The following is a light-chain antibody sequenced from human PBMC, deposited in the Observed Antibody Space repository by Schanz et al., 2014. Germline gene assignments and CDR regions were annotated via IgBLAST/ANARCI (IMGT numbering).Light chain of an antibody. CDR1: QSIISNY. CDR3: QQYATAPVT. CDR2: GPS. Sequence: EIVLTQSPGTLSLSPGERATLSCRASQSIISNYFAWHQQKPGQAPRLLIYGPSSRATGIPDRFSGSGSGTDFTLTISRLEPEDFAVYYCQQYATAPVTFGQGTRLEIK. J-gene: IGKJ2*01. V-gene: IGKV3-20*01.